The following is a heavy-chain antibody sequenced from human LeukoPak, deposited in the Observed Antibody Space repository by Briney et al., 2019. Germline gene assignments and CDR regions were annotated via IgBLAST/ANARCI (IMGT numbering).Heavy chain of an antibody. J-gene: IGHJ6*04. CDR2: IYYSGST. CDR1: GGSISSYY. D-gene: IGHD2-2*01. V-gene: IGHV4-59*01. Sequence: SETLSLTCTVSGGSISSYYWSWIRQPPGKGLEWIGYIYYSGSTNYNPSLKSRGTISVDTSKNQFSLKLSSVTAADTAVYYCAGFCSSTSCYAHYYYYGMDVWGKGTTATVSS. CDR3: AGFCSSTSCYAHYYYYGMDV.